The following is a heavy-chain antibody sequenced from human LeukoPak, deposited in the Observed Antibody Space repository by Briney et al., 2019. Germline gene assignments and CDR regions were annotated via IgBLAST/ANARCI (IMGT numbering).Heavy chain of an antibody. V-gene: IGHV4-34*01. CDR2: INHSGST. D-gene: IGHD1-26*01. CDR3: ARASGPIVGYYFDY. J-gene: IGHJ4*02. CDR1: GGSFSGYY. Sequence: PSETLSLTCAVYGGSFSGYYWSWIRQPPGKGLEWIGEINHSGSTNYNPSLKSRVTISVDTSKNQFSLKLSSVTAADTAVYYCARASGPIVGYYFDYWGQGTLVTVPS.